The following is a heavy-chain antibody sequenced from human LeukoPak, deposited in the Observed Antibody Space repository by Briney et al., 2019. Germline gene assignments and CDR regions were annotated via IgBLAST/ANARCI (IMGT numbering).Heavy chain of an antibody. D-gene: IGHD6-19*01. Sequence: GVLRLSCAASGFTFSSYAMSWVRQAPGKGLEWVSAISGSGGSTYYADSVKGRFTISRDNSKNTLYLQMNSLRAEDTAVYYCAKGAEWLTRPLCDYWGQGTLVTVSS. V-gene: IGHV3-23*01. CDR2: ISGSGGST. CDR1: GFTFSSYA. CDR3: AKGAEWLTRPLCDY. J-gene: IGHJ4*02.